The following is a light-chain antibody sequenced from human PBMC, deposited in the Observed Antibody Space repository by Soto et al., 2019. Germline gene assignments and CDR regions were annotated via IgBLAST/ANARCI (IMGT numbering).Light chain of an antibody. Sequence: DIVMTQSPDSLAVSLGERATINCKSSQSVLYSSNNKNYLAWYQQKPGQPPKLLIYWASTRESGVPDRFSGRGSGTDFTLTISSLQAEDGAVYYCQQYYTNALTFGGGTKVGVK. CDR1: QSVLYSSNNKNY. J-gene: IGKJ4*01. V-gene: IGKV4-1*01. CDR3: QQYYTNALT. CDR2: WAS.